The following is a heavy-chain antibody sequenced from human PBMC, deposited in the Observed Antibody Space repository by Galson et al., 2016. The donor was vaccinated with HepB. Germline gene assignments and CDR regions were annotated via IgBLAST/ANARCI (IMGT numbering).Heavy chain of an antibody. V-gene: IGHV3-53*01. CDR3: ARDGGNRGSYSVGDSFDI. D-gene: IGHD3-10*01. CDR2: VYSDDNA. Sequence: SLRLSCAASGATVSLNYMSWVRQAPGKGLEWVSTVYSDDNAYYAASVEGRFTISRDNSKSTVYLQMNSLRAEDTAIYYCARDGGNRGSYSVGDSFDIWGQGTMVTVSS. J-gene: IGHJ3*02. CDR1: GATVSLNY.